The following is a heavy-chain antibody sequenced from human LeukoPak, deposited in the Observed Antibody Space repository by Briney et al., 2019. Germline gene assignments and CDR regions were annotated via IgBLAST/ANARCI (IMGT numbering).Heavy chain of an antibody. V-gene: IGHV1-3*01. CDR1: GYTFTSYG. D-gene: IGHD2-8*01. CDR2: LNAGNGNT. J-gene: IGHJ4*02. CDR3: ARDANHCTNGVCHYYFDY. Sequence: ASVMVSCKASGYTFTSYGMHWVRQAPGQRLEWMGWLNAGNGNTSYSQKFQGRVTFSRDTSASTAYMELSSLSSEDTAVYYCARDANHCTNGVCHYYFDYWGQGTLVTVSS.